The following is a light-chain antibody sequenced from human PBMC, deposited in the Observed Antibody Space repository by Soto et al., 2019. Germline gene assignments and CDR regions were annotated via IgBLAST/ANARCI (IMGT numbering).Light chain of an antibody. CDR2: DAS. J-gene: IGKJ2*01. V-gene: IGKV1-5*01. CDR1: QTTNTW. Sequence: DIPMTQFPSTLSASVGDRVTITCRASQTTNTWLAWYQQKPGTAPKLLIYDASSLEGGVPSRFSASGSGTKFTLTISSLQPDDLATYYCQQYISYPYTFGQGTKVEIK. CDR3: QQYISYPYT.